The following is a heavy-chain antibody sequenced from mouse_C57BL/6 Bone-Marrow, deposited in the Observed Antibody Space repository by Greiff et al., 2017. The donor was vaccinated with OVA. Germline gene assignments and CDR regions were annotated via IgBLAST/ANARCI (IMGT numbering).Heavy chain of an antibody. CDR2: FHPYNDDT. D-gene: IGHD2-4*01. CDR3: ARLYDYDGAWFAY. J-gene: IGHJ3*01. V-gene: IGHV1-47*01. CDR1: GYTFTTYP. Sequence: VQLQESGAELVKPGASVKMSCKASGYTFTTYPIEWMKQNHGKSLEWIGNFHPYNDDTKYNEKFKGKATLTVEKSSSTVYLELSRLTSDDSAVYYCARLYDYDGAWFAYWGQGTLVTVSA.